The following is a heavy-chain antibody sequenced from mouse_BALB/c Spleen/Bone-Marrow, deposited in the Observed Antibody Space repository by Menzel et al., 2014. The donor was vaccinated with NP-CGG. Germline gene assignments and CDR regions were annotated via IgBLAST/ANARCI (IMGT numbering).Heavy chain of an antibody. J-gene: IGHJ3*01. CDR2: INPDSSTI. D-gene: IGHD2-3*01. Sequence: EVKLVESGGGLVQPGGSLKLSCAASGFDFSGFWMGWVRQAPGKGLEWIGGINPDSSTINYTPSLKDRFIISRDNAKNTLYLQMNKVRSEDTALYYCGRLGYYGCLAYWGQGTLVTVSA. CDR1: GFDFSGFW. V-gene: IGHV4-1*02. CDR3: GRLGYYGCLAY.